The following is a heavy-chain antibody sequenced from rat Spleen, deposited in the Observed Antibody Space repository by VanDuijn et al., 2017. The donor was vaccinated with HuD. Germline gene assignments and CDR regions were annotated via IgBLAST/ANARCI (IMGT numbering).Heavy chain of an antibody. CDR1: GFSLTSYH. J-gene: IGHJ2*01. CDR3: ASGIHDF. Sequence: QVQLKESGPGLVQPSQTLSLTCTVSGFSLTSYHVSWVRQPSGKGPEWMGRMWYDGDTAYISALKSRLSISRDTSKSQVFLKMSSLQIEDTAMYFCASGIHDFWGQGVMVTVSS. V-gene: IGHV2-32*01. CDR2: MWYDGDT. D-gene: IGHD1-4*01.